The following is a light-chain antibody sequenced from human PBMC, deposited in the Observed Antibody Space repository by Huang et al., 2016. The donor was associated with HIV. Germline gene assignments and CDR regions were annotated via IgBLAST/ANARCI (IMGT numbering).Light chain of an antibody. CDR3: QQRSNWLT. V-gene: IGKV3-11*01. J-gene: IGKJ4*01. CDR2: GAS. CDR1: QCVSSY. Sequence: EIVLTQSPATLSLSPGERATLSCRASQCVSSYLAWYQQKPGQAPRLLIYGASNRATGIPARFSGSGSGTDFTLTISSLEPEDFAVYYCQQRSNWLTFGGGTKVEIK.